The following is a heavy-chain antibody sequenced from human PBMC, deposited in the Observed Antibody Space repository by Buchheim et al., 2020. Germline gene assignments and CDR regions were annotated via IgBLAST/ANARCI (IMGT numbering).Heavy chain of an antibody. D-gene: IGHD6-19*01. Sequence: EVQLLESGGGLVQPGGSLRLSCAASRFTFSSYAMTWVRQAPGKELEWVSTISGSGNSTYYTDSVKGRFTISRDNSKNTLYLQMNSLRAEDTAVYYCAKWQWLVGSSLDYWGQGTL. CDR3: AKWQWLVGSSLDY. CDR1: RFTFSSYA. CDR2: ISGSGNST. V-gene: IGHV3-23*01. J-gene: IGHJ4*02.